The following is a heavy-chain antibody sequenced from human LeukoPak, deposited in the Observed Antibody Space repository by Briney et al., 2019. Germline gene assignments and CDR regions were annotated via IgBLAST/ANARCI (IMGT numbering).Heavy chain of an antibody. Sequence: ASVTVSCKASGYTFIGSYMHWVRQAPGQGLEWMGWINPNSGGTNHAQKFQGRVTMTGDTSISTVYMELSRLRSDDTAVYYCARAGSYYLENWFDPWGQGTLVTVSS. J-gene: IGHJ5*02. V-gene: IGHV1-2*02. CDR3: ARAGSYYLENWFDP. CDR1: GYTFIGSY. CDR2: INPNSGGT. D-gene: IGHD3-10*01.